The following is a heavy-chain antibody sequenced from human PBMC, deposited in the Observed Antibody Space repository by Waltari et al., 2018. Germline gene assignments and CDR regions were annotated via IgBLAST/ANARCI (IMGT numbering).Heavy chain of an antibody. CDR3: ATYIGASVGTAAFDV. J-gene: IGHJ3*01. CDR2: VSYSGTT. CDR1: GVSITSNRHY. Sequence: QLQLQESGPRLVRPSETLSLICRVSGVSITSNRHYWAWIRQSPGQGLEWTGTVSYSGTTYIRPSLKSRVSVSRDTSKNQVSLILGSVTAADMAVYYCATYIGASVGTAAFDVWGQGTMVTVSS. V-gene: IGHV4-39*01. D-gene: IGHD5-12*01.